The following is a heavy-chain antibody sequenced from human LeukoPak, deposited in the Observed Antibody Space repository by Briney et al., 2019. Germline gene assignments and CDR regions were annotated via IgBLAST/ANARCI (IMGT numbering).Heavy chain of an antibody. CDR2: INHSGST. CDR1: GGSFSGYY. CDR3: ARAQDERNFDY. J-gene: IGHJ4*02. V-gene: IGHV4-34*01. D-gene: IGHD2-15*01. Sequence: SETLSLTCAVYGGSFSGYYWSWIRQPPGKGLEWIGEINHSGSTNHNPSLKSRVTISVDTSKNQFSLKLSSVTAADTAVYYCARAQDERNFDYWGQGTLVTVSS.